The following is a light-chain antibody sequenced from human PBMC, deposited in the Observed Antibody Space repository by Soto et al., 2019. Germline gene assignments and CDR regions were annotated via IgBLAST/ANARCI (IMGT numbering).Light chain of an antibody. J-gene: IGKJ1*01. Sequence: DIQMTQSPSSLSASVGDRVTITCRASQSVGNFLNWYQQEPGLPPKYLIYAASNLQSGVPSRFSGSGSGTDFTLTISNLQPEDFATYYCQQSFTTWTFGQGTKVEVK. CDR2: AAS. V-gene: IGKV1-39*01. CDR1: QSVGNF. CDR3: QQSFTTWT.